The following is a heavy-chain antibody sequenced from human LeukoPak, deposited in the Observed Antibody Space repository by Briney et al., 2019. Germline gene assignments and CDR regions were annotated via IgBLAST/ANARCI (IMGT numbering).Heavy chain of an antibody. Sequence: GGSLRLFCAASGFTFSDYYMTWIRQPPGKGLEWLSYISSSGTTIYYADSVKGRFTISRDNAKNSLYLQLSDLRADDTAVYYCARGYISGYYSTYYWGQGTLVTVSS. CDR1: GFTFSDYY. CDR2: ISSSGTTI. CDR3: ARGYISGYYSTYY. D-gene: IGHD3-3*01. J-gene: IGHJ4*02. V-gene: IGHV3-11*01.